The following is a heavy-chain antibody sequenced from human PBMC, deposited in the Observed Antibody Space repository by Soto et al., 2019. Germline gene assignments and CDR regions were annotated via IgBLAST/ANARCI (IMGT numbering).Heavy chain of an antibody. CDR2: IYWNDEK. D-gene: IGHD6-19*01. CDR1: GFSLTTSGVG. Sequence: SGPTLVNPTQTLTLTCTFSGFSLTTSGVGVGWIRQPPGKALEWLALIYWNDEKRYSPSLKSRHTITKDTSRNQVVLTMTDMDSVDTATYYCAHRLRWLANFDYWGQGTLVTVSS. CDR3: AHRLRWLANFDY. J-gene: IGHJ4*02. V-gene: IGHV2-5*01.